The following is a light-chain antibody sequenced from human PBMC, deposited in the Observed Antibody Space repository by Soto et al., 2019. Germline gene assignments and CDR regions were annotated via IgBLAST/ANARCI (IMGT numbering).Light chain of an antibody. CDR1: QTVRTNY. V-gene: IGKV3-20*01. J-gene: IGKJ5*01. CDR3: QQYGNSPRGT. Sequence: EFVLTQPPGTLSLSPGERATLSCMASQTVRTNYLAWYQQKPGQAPRLLISGASSRATGIPDRFSGSGSGTDFTLTISRLEPEDFAVYYCQQYGNSPRGTFGQGTRLEI. CDR2: GAS.